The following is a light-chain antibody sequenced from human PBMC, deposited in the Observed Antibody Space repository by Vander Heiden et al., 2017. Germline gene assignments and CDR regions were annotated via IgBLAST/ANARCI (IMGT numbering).Light chain of an antibody. Sequence: IQLTQSPSSLSVSIGDRVTITCRASQGISSYLAWYQQKPGKAPTLLIYAASTLQRGVPSSFSGSGSGTDFTLTISSLQPEDFATYYCQQLNSYPFTFGQGTKLEIK. V-gene: IGKV1-9*01. CDR1: QGISSY. J-gene: IGKJ2*01. CDR3: QQLNSYPFT. CDR2: AAS.